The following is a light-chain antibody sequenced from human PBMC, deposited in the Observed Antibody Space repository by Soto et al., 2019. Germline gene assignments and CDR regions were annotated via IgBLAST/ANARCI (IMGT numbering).Light chain of an antibody. CDR3: QQYDSYPWT. CDR2: DAS. J-gene: IGKJ1*01. CDR1: QSISYW. Sequence: DIQMTQSPSTLSASVGDRVTITCRASQSISYWLAWYQQKPGKAPKLLIYDASSLEGGVPSRFSGSGSGTEFTLTISSLQPDDFATYYCQQYDSYPWTFGQGTKVDI. V-gene: IGKV1-5*01.